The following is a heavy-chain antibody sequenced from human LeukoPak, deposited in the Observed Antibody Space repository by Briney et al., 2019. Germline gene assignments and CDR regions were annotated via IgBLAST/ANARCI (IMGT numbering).Heavy chain of an antibody. CDR2: IRYDESNQ. CDR1: GFTFSSYG. V-gene: IGHV3-30*02. J-gene: IGHJ4*02. D-gene: IGHD3-10*01. CDR3: AKDLVFSLLLWSY. Sequence: PGGSLRLSCAASGFTFSSYGMHWVRQAPGKGLEWVAFIRYDESNQDYADSVKGRFTISRDNSKNTLYLQMNSLRAEDTAVYYCAKDLVFSLLLWSYWGQGTLVTVSS.